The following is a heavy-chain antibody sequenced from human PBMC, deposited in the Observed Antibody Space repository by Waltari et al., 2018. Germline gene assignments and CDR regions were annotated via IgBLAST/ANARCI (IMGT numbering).Heavy chain of an antibody. CDR1: DGSVSTTNW. Sequence: QVRLQESGPGLVKPSGTLSLTCTVSDGSVSTTNWWSWVRPPPGKGLQWIAEVYHTGVTYVNPVLGSRFTSSLDKSKNQVFLNLTSVTVADTAVYYCARALAPSGNEAFDIWGQGTLVTVSS. V-gene: IGHV4-4*02. CDR2: VYHTGVT. D-gene: IGHD6-13*01. J-gene: IGHJ3*02. CDR3: ARALAPSGNEAFDI.